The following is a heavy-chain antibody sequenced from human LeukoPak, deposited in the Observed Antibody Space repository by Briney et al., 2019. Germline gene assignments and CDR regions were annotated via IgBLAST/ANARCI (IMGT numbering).Heavy chain of an antibody. V-gene: IGHV1-46*01. Sequence: ASVKVSCKASGYTFTSYYMHWVRQAPGQGLEWMGIINPSGGSTSYAQKFQGRVTMTRDTSTSTVYMELSSLRSEDTAAYYCARDRIAAALRGYFDYWGQGTLVTVSS. CDR2: INPSGGST. D-gene: IGHD6-13*01. J-gene: IGHJ4*02. CDR1: GYTFTSYY. CDR3: ARDRIAAALRGYFDY.